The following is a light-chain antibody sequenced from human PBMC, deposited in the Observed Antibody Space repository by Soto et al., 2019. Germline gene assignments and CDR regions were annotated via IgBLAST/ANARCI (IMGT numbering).Light chain of an antibody. J-gene: IGKJ5*01. V-gene: IGKV3-20*01. CDR1: QSASSSY. CDR2: GAS. CDR3: QQYGSSTLIT. Sequence: EIVLTQSPGTLSLSPGERATLSCRASQSASSSYLAWYQQKPGQAPRLLIYGASSRATGTPDRFSGSRSGTDFTLTISRLEPEDFAVYYCQQYGSSTLITFGQGTRLEIK.